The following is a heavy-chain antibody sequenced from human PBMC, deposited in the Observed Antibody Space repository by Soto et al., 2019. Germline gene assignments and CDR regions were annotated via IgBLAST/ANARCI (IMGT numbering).Heavy chain of an antibody. D-gene: IGHD6-19*01. CDR3: ARGIAVATYYFDY. CDR2: ISYDGSNK. Sequence: QVQLVESGGGVVQPGRSLRLSCAASGFTFSSYAMHWVRQAPGKGLEWVAVISYDGSNKYYADSVKGRFTISRDNSKNTLYLQMNSLRAEDTAVYYCARGIAVATYYFDYWGQGTLVTVSS. J-gene: IGHJ4*02. V-gene: IGHV3-30-3*01. CDR1: GFTFSSYA.